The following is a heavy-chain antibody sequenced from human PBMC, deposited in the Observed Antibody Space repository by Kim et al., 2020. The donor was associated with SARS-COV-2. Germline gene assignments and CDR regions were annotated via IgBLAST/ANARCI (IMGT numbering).Heavy chain of an antibody. J-gene: IGHJ4*02. CDR3: VKPSWSIAVAEGYFDF. D-gene: IGHD6-19*01. V-gene: IGHV3-30*18. CDR1: GFSFSSYG. CDR2: ISYDGSNK. Sequence: GGSLRLSCAASGFSFSSYGMHWVRQAPGKGLEWVAVISYDGSNKYYADSVKGRFTISRDNSKNTLYLQMNSLRAEDTAVYYCVKPSWSIAVAEGYFDFWGQGTLVTVSS.